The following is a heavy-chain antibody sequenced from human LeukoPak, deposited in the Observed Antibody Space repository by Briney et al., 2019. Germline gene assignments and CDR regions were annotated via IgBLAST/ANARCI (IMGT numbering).Heavy chain of an antibody. Sequence: SETLSLTCTVSGGSISSSSYYWGWIRQPPGKGLEWIGSIYYSGSTYYNPSLKSRVTISVDTSKNQFSLKPSSVTAADTAVYYCARPFLGYCSGGSCYPEDAFDIWGQGTMVTVSS. CDR3: ARPFLGYCSGGSCYPEDAFDI. J-gene: IGHJ3*02. CDR1: GGSISSSSYY. CDR2: IYYSGST. V-gene: IGHV4-39*01. D-gene: IGHD2-15*01.